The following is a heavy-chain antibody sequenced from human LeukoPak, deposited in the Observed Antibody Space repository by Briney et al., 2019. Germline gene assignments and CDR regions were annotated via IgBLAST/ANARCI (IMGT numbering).Heavy chain of an antibody. V-gene: IGHV3-13*01. CDR3: ASPGRGLAQDY. D-gene: IGHD3-10*01. J-gene: IGHJ4*02. CDR2: IDTAGDT. CDR1: GFTFSTYD. Sequence: GGSLRLSCVASGFTFSTYDMHWVRQVTGKGLEWVSAIDTAGDTFYPGSVKGRFTISRENAKNSLYLQMNSLRAGDTAVYYCASPGRGLAQDYWGQGTLVTVSS.